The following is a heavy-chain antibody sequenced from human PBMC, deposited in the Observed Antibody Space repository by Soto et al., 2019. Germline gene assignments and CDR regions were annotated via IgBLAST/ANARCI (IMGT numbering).Heavy chain of an antibody. V-gene: IGHV3-66*01. CDR2: IYASGST. CDR3: ARNPYCFTTGCYYTDY. J-gene: IGHJ4*02. Sequence: EVQLVESGGGLVQPGESLRLSCAASEFSVSSNYISWVRQAPGKGLEWVSVIYASGSTYYTDSVRGRFTIFRDNSKNILYLQMNSLRAEDTAVYYCARNPYCFTTGCYYTDYWGQGTLVTVSS. CDR1: EFSVSSNY. D-gene: IGHD2-2*01.